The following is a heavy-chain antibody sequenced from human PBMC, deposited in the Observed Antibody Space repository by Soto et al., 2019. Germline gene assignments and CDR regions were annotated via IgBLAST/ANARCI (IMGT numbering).Heavy chain of an antibody. CDR2: IYPGDSDT. Sequence: PGESLKISCKGTGYSFTSYWIGWVRQMPGKGLEWMGIIYPGDSDTRYSPSFQGQVTISADRSIRTAYLQWSSLKASDTAIYYCGRHGQLEAFYYGREVGAQGTTVPVSA. CDR1: GYSFTSYW. J-gene: IGHJ6*01. D-gene: IGHD1-1*01. CDR3: GRHGQLEAFYYGREV. V-gene: IGHV5-51*01.